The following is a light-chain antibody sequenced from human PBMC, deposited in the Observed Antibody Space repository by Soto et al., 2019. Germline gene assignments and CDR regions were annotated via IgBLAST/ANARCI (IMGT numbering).Light chain of an antibody. V-gene: IGLV2-14*01. J-gene: IGLJ1*01. CDR1: SSDVGTYDY. CDR2: EVT. Sequence: HSALTQPASVSGSPGQSIAISCTGTSSDVGTYDYVSWYQQYPDKAPKLIIYEVTQRPSGVSNRFSGSKSGNTASLTISGLQAEDEADYYCSSHTSVNIRVFGTGTKVTVL. CDR3: SSHTSVNIRV.